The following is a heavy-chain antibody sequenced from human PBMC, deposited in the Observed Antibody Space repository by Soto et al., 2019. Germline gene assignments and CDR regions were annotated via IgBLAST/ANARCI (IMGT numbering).Heavy chain of an antibody. V-gene: IGHV1-8*01. J-gene: IGHJ6*03. D-gene: IGHD3-3*01. CDR1: GYTFTSYD. CDR3: ARGGYDFWSGYYYYMDV. Sequence: ASVKVSCKASGYTFTSYDINWVRQATGQGLEWMGWMNPNSGNTGYAQKFQGRVTMTRNTSTSTAYMELSSLRSEDTAVYYCARGGYDFWSGYYYYMDVWGKGTTVTVSS. CDR2: MNPNSGNT.